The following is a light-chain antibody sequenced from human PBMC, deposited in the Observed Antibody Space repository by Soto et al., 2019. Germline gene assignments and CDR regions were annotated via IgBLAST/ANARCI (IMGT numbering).Light chain of an antibody. Sequence: QSALTQPASVSGSPGQSITISCTGIRSDVDGYKYVSWYQRHPDKAPKLIIYEASNRPSGVSNRFSGSKSGNTASLTISGLQAEDEADYFCSSYSDSTILVFGGGTKLTVL. CDR3: SSYSDSTILV. J-gene: IGLJ2*01. CDR1: RSDVDGYKY. V-gene: IGLV2-14*01. CDR2: EAS.